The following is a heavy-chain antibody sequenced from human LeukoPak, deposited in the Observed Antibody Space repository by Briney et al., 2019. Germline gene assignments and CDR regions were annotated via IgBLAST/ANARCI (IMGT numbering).Heavy chain of an antibody. J-gene: IGHJ4*02. CDR1: GYTFTSYY. V-gene: IGHV1-2*06. CDR3: ARDGSTFFDY. Sequence: GASVKVSCKASGYTFTSYYMHWVRQAPGQGLEGMGRINPNSGGTNYAQKFQGRVTMTRDTSISTAYMELSRLRSDDTAVYYCARDGSTFFDYWGQGTLVTVSS. CDR2: INPNSGGT. D-gene: IGHD6-13*01.